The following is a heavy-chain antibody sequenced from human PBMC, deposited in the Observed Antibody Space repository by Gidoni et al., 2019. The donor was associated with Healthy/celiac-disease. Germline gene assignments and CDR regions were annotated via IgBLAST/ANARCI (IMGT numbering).Heavy chain of an antibody. Sequence: QVQLVQSGAEVKKPGASVKVACKASGGTFRSYAISWVRQAPGQGLEWMGGTIPIFGTANYAQKCQGSVTITADESTSTAYMELSSLRSEDTAVYYCASSIVATIDDYYFDYWGQGTLVTVSS. V-gene: IGHV1-69*01. J-gene: IGHJ4*02. CDR2: TIPIFGTA. D-gene: IGHD5-12*01. CDR3: ASSIVATIDDYYFDY. CDR1: GGTFRSYA.